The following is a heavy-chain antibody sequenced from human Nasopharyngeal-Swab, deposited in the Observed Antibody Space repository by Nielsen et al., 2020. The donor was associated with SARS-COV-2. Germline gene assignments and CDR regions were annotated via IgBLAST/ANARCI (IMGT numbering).Heavy chain of an antibody. Sequence: SETLSLTCTVSGGSFSSYYWSWIRQPPGKGLEWIGYIYYSGSTNYNPSLKSRVTISVDTSKNQFSLKLSSVTAADTAVYYCARHGADCTNGVCQTYFYFRMDVWGQGTTVSVSS. J-gene: IGHJ6*02. CDR1: GGSFSSYY. V-gene: IGHV4-59*08. D-gene: IGHD2-8*01. CDR2: IYYSGST. CDR3: ARHGADCTNGVCQTYFYFRMDV.